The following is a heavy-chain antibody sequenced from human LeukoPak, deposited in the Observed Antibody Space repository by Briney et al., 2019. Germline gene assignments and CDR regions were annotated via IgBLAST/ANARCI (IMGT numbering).Heavy chain of an antibody. CDR2: ISYDGSNK. J-gene: IGHJ6*02. D-gene: IGHD4-17*01. CDR1: GFTFSSYG. CDR3: AKDGTTVTNYYYYGMDV. V-gene: IGHV3-30*18. Sequence: GGSLRLSCAASGFTFSSYGMHWVRQAPGKGLEWVAVISYDGSNKYYADSVKGRFTISRDNSKNTLYLQMNSLRAEDTAVYYCAKDGTTVTNYYYYGMDVCDQGTTVTVSS.